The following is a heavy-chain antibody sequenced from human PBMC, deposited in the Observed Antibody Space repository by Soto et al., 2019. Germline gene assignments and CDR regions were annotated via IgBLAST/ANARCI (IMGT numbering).Heavy chain of an antibody. CDR3: AREQTATTSVRRYLDYFDY. J-gene: IGHJ4*02. Sequence: QVQLQESGPGLVKPSLTLSLTGTVSGGYISSGGYSWSWIRQHPGKGMEWIGYIYYSGSTYYNPSLMSRVNISVDKTKNQFSLKLSSVTAADTSVYYFAREQTATTSVRRYLDYFDYWCQGTLFTVSS. CDR1: GGYISSGGYS. D-gene: IGHD1-7*01. CDR2: IYYSGST. V-gene: IGHV4-31*03.